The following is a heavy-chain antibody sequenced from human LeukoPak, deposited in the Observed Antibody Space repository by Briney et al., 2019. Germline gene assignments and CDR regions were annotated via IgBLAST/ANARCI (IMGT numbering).Heavy chain of an antibody. V-gene: IGHV3-64*01. J-gene: IGHJ3*02. CDR2: ISDNGVGT. Sequence: GGALRLSCVVSGITFSTSVMHWVRQGPGKGLEYVSGISDNGVGTYYASSVKGRFTISRDNSKNTLYLQMDSQKDEDMAMYYCAREGHSSGYCGAFDIWGPGTMVTVSS. CDR3: AREGHSSGYCGAFDI. D-gene: IGHD3-22*01. CDR1: GITFSTSV.